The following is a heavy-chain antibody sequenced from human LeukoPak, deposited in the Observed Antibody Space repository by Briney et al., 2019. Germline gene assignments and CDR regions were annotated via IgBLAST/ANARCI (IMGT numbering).Heavy chain of an antibody. Sequence: SEALSLTCTVSGGPLSAYYWTWIRQPPGKGLEWIGYIYDTGNTNYNPTLKSRVTISVDTSKNQFSLKLTSVTAADTAVYYCASGETGSTLGGYWGQGTLVTVSS. D-gene: IGHD1-1*01. CDR2: IYDTGNT. CDR3: ASGETGSTLGGY. V-gene: IGHV4-59*01. J-gene: IGHJ4*02. CDR1: GGPLSAYY.